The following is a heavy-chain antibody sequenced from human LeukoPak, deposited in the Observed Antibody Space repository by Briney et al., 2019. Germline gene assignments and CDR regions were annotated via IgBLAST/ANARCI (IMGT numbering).Heavy chain of an antibody. V-gene: IGHV3-74*01. Sequence: PGGPLRLSCAASGFTFRSYWMHWVRQAPGKGLVWVSHIKMEGSSTSYADSVKGRFTISRDNAKNTLYLQMNSLRTEDTAVYYCACYGIAPPYWGEGTLVTVSS. D-gene: IGHD2-15*01. J-gene: IGHJ4*02. CDR3: ACYGIAPPY. CDR1: GFTFRSYW. CDR2: IKMEGSST.